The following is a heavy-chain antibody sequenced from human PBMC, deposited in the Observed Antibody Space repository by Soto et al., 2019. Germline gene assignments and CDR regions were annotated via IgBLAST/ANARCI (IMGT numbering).Heavy chain of an antibody. V-gene: IGHV4-30-2*03. J-gene: IGHJ6*02. CDR2: IYHSGST. CDR1: GGSISGGGYS. Sequence: PSETLSLTCAVSGGSISGGGYSWSWIRQPPGKGLEWIGYIYHSGSTYYNPSLKSRVTISVDTSKNRISLDLRSVTAADTAIYYCARHGHVRERPFYYYGMDAWGQGTTVTVSS. D-gene: IGHD1-1*01. CDR3: ARHGHVRERPFYYYGMDA.